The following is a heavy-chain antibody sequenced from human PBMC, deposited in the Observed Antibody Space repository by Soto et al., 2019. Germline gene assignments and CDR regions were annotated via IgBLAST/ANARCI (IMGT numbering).Heavy chain of an antibody. Sequence: EVQRVESGGGLVQPGGSLRLSCAASGFTFGFYSMNWVRQAPGKGLEGFSYITSDTLTIKYTDSVKGRFTISRDNAKKSLYLQMNSLRDEDTAVYFCARSVEGHFDYWGQGTVVTVSS. J-gene: IGHJ4*02. V-gene: IGHV3-48*02. CDR1: GFTFGFYS. D-gene: IGHD1-1*01. CDR3: ARSVEGHFDY. CDR2: ITSDTLTI.